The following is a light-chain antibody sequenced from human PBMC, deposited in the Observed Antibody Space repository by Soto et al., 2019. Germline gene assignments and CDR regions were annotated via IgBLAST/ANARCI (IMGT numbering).Light chain of an antibody. Sequence: EILLTQSPATLSLSPGERATLSCRASHSVNTYLAWYQQKLGQAPRLLISDASTRATGIPDRFSGSGSGTEFTLNIRGLQSEDFAVYYCKKYTNWPLPVGGGTKVDIK. CDR1: HSVNTY. J-gene: IGKJ4*01. CDR2: DAS. V-gene: IGKV3-15*01. CDR3: KKYTNWPLP.